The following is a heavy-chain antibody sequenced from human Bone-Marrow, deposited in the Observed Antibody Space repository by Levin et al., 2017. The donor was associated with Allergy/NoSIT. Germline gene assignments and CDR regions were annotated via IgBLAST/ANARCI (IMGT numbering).Heavy chain of an antibody. J-gene: IGHJ5*02. D-gene: IGHD2-15*01. CDR2: INHSGST. CDR3: ARRTLLLSCRFDP. Sequence: SQTLSLTCAVYGGSFRGYYWSWIRQPPGKGLEWIGEINHSGSTNYNPSLKSRVTISVDTSKNQFSLKLSSVTAADTAVYYCARRTLLLSCRFDPWGQGTLVTVSS. V-gene: IGHV4-34*01. CDR1: GGSFRGYY.